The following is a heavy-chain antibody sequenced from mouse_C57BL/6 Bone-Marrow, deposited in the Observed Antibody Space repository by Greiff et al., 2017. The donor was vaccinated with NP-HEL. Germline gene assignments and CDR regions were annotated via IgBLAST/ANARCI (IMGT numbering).Heavy chain of an antibody. CDR1: GYTFTDYN. CDR2: INPNNGGT. D-gene: IGHD2-5*01. Sequence: VQLKESGPELVKPGASVKMSCKASGYTFTDYNMHWVKQSHGKSLEWIGYINPNNGGTSYNQKFKGKATLTVNKSSSTAYMELRSLTSEDSAVYYCARNYSNFYYYAMDYWGQGTSVTVSS. CDR3: ARNYSNFYYYAMDY. J-gene: IGHJ4*01. V-gene: IGHV1-22*01.